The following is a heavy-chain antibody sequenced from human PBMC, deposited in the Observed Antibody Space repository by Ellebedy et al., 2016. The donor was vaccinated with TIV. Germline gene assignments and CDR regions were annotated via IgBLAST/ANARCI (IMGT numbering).Heavy chain of an antibody. V-gene: IGHV3-30-3*01. D-gene: IGHD3-22*01. CDR3: ARPFYSKTDSSGYYPR. CDR2: ISYDGSNK. J-gene: IGHJ4*02. Sequence: GESLKISXAASGFTFSSYAMHWVRQAPGKGLEWVAVISYDGSNKYYADSVKGRFTISRDNSKNTLYLQMNSLRAEDTAVYYCARPFYSKTDSSGYYPRWGQGTLVTVSS. CDR1: GFTFSSYA.